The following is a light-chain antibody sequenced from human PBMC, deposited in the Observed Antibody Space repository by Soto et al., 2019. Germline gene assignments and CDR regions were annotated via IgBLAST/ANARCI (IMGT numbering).Light chain of an antibody. J-gene: IGKJ1*01. CDR2: DAS. Sequence: DIQMTQSPSTLSASVGDRVTITCRASQSISSWLAWYQQKPGKAPKLLIYDASSLESGVPSRFSGSGSGTEFTLTIRSLQPDDFATYDCQQYNSYSETFGQGPKVEI. CDR1: QSISSW. V-gene: IGKV1-5*01. CDR3: QQYNSYSET.